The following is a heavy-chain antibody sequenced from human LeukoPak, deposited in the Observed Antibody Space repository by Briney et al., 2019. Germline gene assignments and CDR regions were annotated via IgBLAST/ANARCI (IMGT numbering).Heavy chain of an antibody. D-gene: IGHD1-26*01. V-gene: IGHV1-2*02. CDR3: ARRVGAPYTWFDP. Sequence: SVTVSCKASGYTFTGYYMHWVRQAPGQGLEWMGWINPNSGGTNYAQDFHGRVTMTRDTSISTAYMELSRLRSDDTAVYYCARRVGAPYTWFDPWGRGPL. J-gene: IGHJ5*02. CDR2: INPNSGGT. CDR1: GYTFTGYY.